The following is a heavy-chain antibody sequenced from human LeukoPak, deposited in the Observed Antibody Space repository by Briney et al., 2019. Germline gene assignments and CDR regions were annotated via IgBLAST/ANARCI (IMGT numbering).Heavy chain of an antibody. D-gene: IGHD4-17*01. CDR3: ARARPTDDYGDYGEGY. Sequence: ASVKVSCKASGYTITGYNMNWVRQAPGQGLEWMGWINTNTGNPTYAQGFTGRFVFSLDTSVSTAYLQISSLKAEDTAVYYCARARPTDDYGDYGEGYWGQGTLVTVSS. V-gene: IGHV7-4-1*02. J-gene: IGHJ4*02. CDR2: INTNTGNP. CDR1: GYTITGYN.